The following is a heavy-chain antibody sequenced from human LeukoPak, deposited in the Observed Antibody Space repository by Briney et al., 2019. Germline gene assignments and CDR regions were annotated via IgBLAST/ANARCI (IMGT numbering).Heavy chain of an antibody. Sequence: GGSLRLSCAASGFSFGDYWMNWVRQAPGKGLEWVANVKPDGSEKYYVDSVKGRFTISRDNARNSLYLQMDSLRAEDTAVYYCANLWEMGYWGQGTLVTVSS. J-gene: IGHJ4*02. CDR2: VKPDGSEK. D-gene: IGHD5-24*01. V-gene: IGHV3-7*01. CDR3: ANLWEMGY. CDR1: GFSFGDYW.